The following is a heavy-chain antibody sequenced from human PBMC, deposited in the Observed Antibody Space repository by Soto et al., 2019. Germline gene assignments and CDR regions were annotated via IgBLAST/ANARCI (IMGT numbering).Heavy chain of an antibody. D-gene: IGHD1-26*01. CDR2: IYYSGST. CDR3: ARVAVGRTPIIDY. Sequence: SETLSLTCTVSGGSVSSGSYYWSWIRQPPGKGLEWIGYIYYSGSTNYNPSLKSRVTISVDTSKNQFSLKLSSVTAADTAVYYCARVAVGRTPIIDYWGQGTLVTVSS. J-gene: IGHJ4*02. V-gene: IGHV4-61*01. CDR1: GGSVSSGSYY.